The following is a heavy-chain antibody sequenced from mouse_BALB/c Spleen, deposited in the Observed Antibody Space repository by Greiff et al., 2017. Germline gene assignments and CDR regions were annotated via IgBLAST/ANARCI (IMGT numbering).Heavy chain of an antibody. Sequence: QVQLQQSGAELVRPGASVTLSCTASGYTFPDYEMHWVKQTPVHGLEWIGAIDPETGGTAYNQKFKGKATLTADKSSSTAYMELRSLTSEASAVYYCARRRSYYAMDYWGQGTSVTVSS. CDR2: IDPETGGT. CDR3: ARRRSYYAMDY. CDR1: GYTFPDYE. V-gene: IGHV1-15*01. J-gene: IGHJ4*01.